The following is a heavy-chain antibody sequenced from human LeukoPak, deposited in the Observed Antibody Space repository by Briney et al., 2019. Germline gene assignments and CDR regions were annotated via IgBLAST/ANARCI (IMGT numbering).Heavy chain of an antibody. Sequence: GGSLRLSCAASGFTFPNYVMSWVRQAPGKGLEWVSGISGSGGNTYYADSVKGRFTISRDNSKNTLYLQMNSLRAEDAAVYYCAEALYGSGSYGGDYWGQGTLVTVSS. CDR1: GFTFPNYV. D-gene: IGHD3-10*01. V-gene: IGHV3-23*01. J-gene: IGHJ4*02. CDR2: ISGSGGNT. CDR3: AEALYGSGSYGGDY.